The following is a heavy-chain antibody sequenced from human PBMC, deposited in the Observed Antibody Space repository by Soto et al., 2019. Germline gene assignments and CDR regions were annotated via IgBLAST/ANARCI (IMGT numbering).Heavy chain of an antibody. D-gene: IGHD5-18*01. V-gene: IGHV1-3*01. J-gene: IGHJ4*02. CDR3: ARDVDTSMSAPLDY. Sequence: QVQLVQSGAEVKKPGASVRVSCKASGYTFTAYAMDWVRQTPGQRLEWVGWINVGTGDTEYSQQFQGRVNITRDTSARTLYMELSSLRSEDTTVYYCARDVDTSMSAPLDYWGQGSLFTVSS. CDR1: GYTFTAYA. CDR2: INVGTGDT.